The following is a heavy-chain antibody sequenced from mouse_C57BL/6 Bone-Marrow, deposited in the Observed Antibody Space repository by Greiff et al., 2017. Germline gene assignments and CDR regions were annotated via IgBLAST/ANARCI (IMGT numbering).Heavy chain of an antibody. J-gene: IGHJ2*01. V-gene: IGHV1-85*01. CDR1: GYTFTSYD. D-gene: IGHD1-1*01. Sequence: QVQLKQPGPELVKPGASVKLSCKASGYTFTSYDINWVKQRPGQGLEWIGWIYPSDGSTKYNEKFKGKATLTVDTSSSTAYMQRHSLTSEDSAVYFCGRGSRITRIGDWGQGATLTVSS. CDR3: GRGSRITRIGD. CDR2: IYPSDGST.